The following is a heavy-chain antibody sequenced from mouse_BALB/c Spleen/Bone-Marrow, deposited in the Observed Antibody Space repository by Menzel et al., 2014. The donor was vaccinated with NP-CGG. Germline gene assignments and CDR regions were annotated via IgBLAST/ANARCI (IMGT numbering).Heavy chain of an antibody. CDR1: GYSLTGYY. J-gene: IGHJ2*01. Sequence: VQLQQSGPELVKPEASVKISCKASGYSLTGYYMHWVKQSHVKSLEWIGRINPYNGATSYNQNFKDKASLTVDKSSSTAYMELHSLTSEDSAVYYCARYDYYGSSFFDYWGQGTTLTVSS. D-gene: IGHD1-1*01. CDR2: INPYNGAT. V-gene: IGHV1-31*01. CDR3: ARYDYYGSSFFDY.